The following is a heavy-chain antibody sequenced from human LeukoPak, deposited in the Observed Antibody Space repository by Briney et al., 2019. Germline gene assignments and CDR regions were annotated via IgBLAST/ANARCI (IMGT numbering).Heavy chain of an antibody. CDR2: IYSGGST. CDR1: GFTVSSNY. J-gene: IGHJ4*02. Sequence: PGGSLRLSCAASGFTVSSNYMSWVRQAPGKGLEGVSVIYSGGSTYYAVSVKGRFTVSRDNSKNMLYLQMNSLRVEDTAVYYCAGDTSGYYYVDYWGQGTLVTVSS. V-gene: IGHV3-53*01. D-gene: IGHD3-22*01. CDR3: AGDTSGYYYVDY.